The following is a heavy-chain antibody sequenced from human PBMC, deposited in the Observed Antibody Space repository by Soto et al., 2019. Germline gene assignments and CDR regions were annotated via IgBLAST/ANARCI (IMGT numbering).Heavy chain of an antibody. CDR2: IYYAGNT. CDR3: AREGGRYCSGGSCQVDY. V-gene: IGHV4-39*02. D-gene: IGHD2-15*01. Sequence: QLQLQESGPGLVKPSETLSLTCTVSGGSISSSSYYWGWIRQPPVKGLEWIGSIYYAGNTYYTPSLKSRVPIAVDTSKNQFSLKLSSLTDADAAVYYCAREGGRYCSGGSCQVDYWGQGTLVTVSS. CDR1: GGSISSSSYY. J-gene: IGHJ4*02.